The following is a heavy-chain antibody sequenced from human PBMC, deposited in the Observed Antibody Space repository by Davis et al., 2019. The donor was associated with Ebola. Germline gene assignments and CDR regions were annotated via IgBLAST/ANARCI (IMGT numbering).Heavy chain of an antibody. Sequence: SVKVSCKASGGTFSSYAISWVRQAPGQGLEWMGRIIPILGIANYAQKFQGRVTITADKSTSTAYMELSSLRSEDTAVYYCARVKDYYDSSGYYLYYFDYWGQGTLVTVSS. CDR2: IIPILGIA. V-gene: IGHV1-69*04. J-gene: IGHJ4*02. D-gene: IGHD3-22*01. CDR3: ARVKDYYDSSGYYLYYFDY. CDR1: GGTFSSYA.